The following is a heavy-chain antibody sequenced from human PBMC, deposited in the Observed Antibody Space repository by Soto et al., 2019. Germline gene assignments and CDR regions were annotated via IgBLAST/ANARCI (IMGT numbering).Heavy chain of an antibody. CDR3: AHREKGAFDI. J-gene: IGHJ3*02. Sequence: KESGPTLVKPTQTLTLTCTFSGFSLSSNGVAVGWIRQPPGKALECLALIYGDDVKRYSPSLKNRLTITKDTSKNQVVLIMTNMDPVDTATYYCAHREKGAFDIWGQGTMVPVSS. V-gene: IGHV2-5*02. CDR2: IYGDDVK. CDR1: GFSLSSNGVA.